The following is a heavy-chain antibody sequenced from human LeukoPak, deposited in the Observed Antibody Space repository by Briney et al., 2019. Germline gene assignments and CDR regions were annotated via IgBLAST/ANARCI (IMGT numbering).Heavy chain of an antibody. D-gene: IGHD1-26*01. Sequence: ASVKVSCKASGYTFTSYDINWVRQATGQGLEWMGWTNPNSGNTGYAQKFQGRVTMTRNTSISTAYMELSSLRSEDTAVYYCARPAGRRSGSYYGYWGQGTLVTVSS. CDR3: ARPAGRRSGSYYGY. CDR2: TNPNSGNT. CDR1: GYTFTSYD. J-gene: IGHJ4*02. V-gene: IGHV1-8*01.